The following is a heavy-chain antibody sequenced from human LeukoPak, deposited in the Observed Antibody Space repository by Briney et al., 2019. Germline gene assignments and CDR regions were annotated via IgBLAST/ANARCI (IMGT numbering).Heavy chain of an antibody. D-gene: IGHD2-15*01. Sequence: PGRSLRLSCAASGFTFDDYAMHWVRQAPGKGLEWVSGISWNSGSIGYADSVKGRFTISRDNAKNSLYLQMNSLRAKDTALYYCAKDRKYCSGGSCYRVGFDYWGQGTLVTVSS. CDR2: ISWNSGSI. CDR3: AKDRKYCSGGSCYRVGFDY. CDR1: GFTFDDYA. V-gene: IGHV3-9*01. J-gene: IGHJ4*02.